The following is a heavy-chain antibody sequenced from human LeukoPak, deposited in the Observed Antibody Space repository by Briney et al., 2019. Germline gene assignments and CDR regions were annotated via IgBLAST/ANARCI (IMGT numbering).Heavy chain of an antibody. J-gene: IGHJ4*02. CDR2: INPNSGGT. D-gene: IGHD3-10*01. Sequence: GASVKVSCKASGYTFTDYYIHWVRQAPGQGLEWMGWINPNSGGTNYAQKLQGRVTMTTDTSTSTAYMELRSLRSDDTAVYYCARSGDADPNEFDYWGQGTLVTVSS. V-gene: IGHV1-2*02. CDR1: GYTFTDYY. CDR3: ARSGDADPNEFDY.